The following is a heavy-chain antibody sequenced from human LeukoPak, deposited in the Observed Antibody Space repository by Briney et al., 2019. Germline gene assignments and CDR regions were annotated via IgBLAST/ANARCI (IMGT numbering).Heavy chain of an antibody. J-gene: IGHJ4*02. D-gene: IGHD6-13*01. CDR1: GFTFSSYW. Sequence: GGSLRLSCAASGFTFSSYWMSWVRQAPGNGLEWVANIKEDGSEKDYVDSVKGRFTISRDNAKTSLYLQMNSLRVEDTAVYYCARTTGIAAAAIPFDCWGQGTLVTVSS. CDR2: IKEDGSEK. CDR3: ARTTGIAAAAIPFDC. V-gene: IGHV3-7*04.